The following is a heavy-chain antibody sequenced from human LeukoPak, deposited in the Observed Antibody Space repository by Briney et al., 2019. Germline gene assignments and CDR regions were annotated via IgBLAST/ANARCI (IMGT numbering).Heavy chain of an antibody. D-gene: IGHD6-19*01. CDR2: RWIDGSNE. V-gene: IGHV3-33*01. CDR1: GFTFSSYA. Sequence: GGTLRLSCAASGFTFSSYAMYWVCQAPRTGMERVAVRWIDGSNEYYADSVQGRFTISRDNSKNALHLQMSILRAEDTAAYDCASPSGWDVGVGGRPGFNGMSVWGKGTTVTVSS. CDR3: ASPSGWDVGVGGRPGFNGMSV. J-gene: IGHJ6*04.